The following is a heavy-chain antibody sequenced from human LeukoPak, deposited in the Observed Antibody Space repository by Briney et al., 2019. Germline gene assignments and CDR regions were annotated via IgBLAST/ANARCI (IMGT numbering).Heavy chain of an antibody. CDR3: AKDCDYYYASSAFDY. D-gene: IGHD3-22*01. V-gene: IGHV3-23*01. J-gene: IGHJ4*02. Sequence: GGSLRLSCAASGFTFSSYAMSWVRQAPGEGLEWVSAISGSGGSTYYADSVKARFTISRDNSKNTLYLQMNSLRADDTAVYYCAKDCDYYYASSAFDYWGQGTLVTVSS. CDR2: ISGSGGST. CDR1: GFTFSSYA.